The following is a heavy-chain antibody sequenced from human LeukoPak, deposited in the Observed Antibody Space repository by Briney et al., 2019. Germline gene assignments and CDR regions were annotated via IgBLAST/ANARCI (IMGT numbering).Heavy chain of an antibody. V-gene: IGHV3-33*01. Sequence: GGSLRLSCAASGFIFSSYGMHWVSQAPGKGLEWVAVIWYDGSNKNYADSVKGRFTISRDNTKNTLYLQMNSLRAEDTAIYYCATQGGYWGQGTLVTVSS. CDR1: GFIFSSYG. CDR3: ATQGGY. D-gene: IGHD3-16*01. CDR2: IWYDGSNK. J-gene: IGHJ4*02.